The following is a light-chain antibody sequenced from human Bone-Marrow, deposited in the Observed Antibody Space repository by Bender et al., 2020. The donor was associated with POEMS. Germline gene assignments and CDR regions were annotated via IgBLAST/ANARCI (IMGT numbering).Light chain of an antibody. CDR1: SSDVGAYSY. CDR2: DVT. J-gene: IGLJ1*01. CDR3: SSYTGRSTLYV. V-gene: IGLV2-14*03. Sequence: QSALTQPASVSGSPGQSITISCTGTSSDVGAYSYVSWYQQHPGKGPKLIIYDVTNRPSGVSNRFSGSKSGNTASLTISGLQAEDEADYYCSSYTGRSTLYVFGTGTKVTVL.